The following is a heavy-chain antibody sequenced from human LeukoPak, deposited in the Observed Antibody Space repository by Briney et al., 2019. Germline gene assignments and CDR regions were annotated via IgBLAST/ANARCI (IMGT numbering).Heavy chain of an antibody. V-gene: IGHV4-34*01. D-gene: IGHD3-3*01. CDR3: ARVGGTSTIFGVVIRDLIFDY. Sequence: PSETLSLTCAVYGGSFSGYYWSWIRQPPGKGPEWIGEINHSGSTNYNPSLKSRVTISVDTSKNQFSLKLSSVTAADTAVYYCARVGGTSTIFGVVIRDLIFDYWGQGTLVTVSS. CDR1: GGSFSGYY. CDR2: INHSGST. J-gene: IGHJ4*02.